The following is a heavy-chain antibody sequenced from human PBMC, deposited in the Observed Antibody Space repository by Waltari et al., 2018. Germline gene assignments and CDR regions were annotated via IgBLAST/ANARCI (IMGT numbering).Heavy chain of an antibody. CDR1: DRPFGPYD. D-gene: IGHD3-22*01. J-gene: IGHJ4*02. CDR2: ISTSGAST. Sequence: EIQLVESGGALKRPGGPRSLSRAAPDRPFGPYDMSGLTQAPGMGLEWVSAISTSGASTYYAASVKGRFTISRDNSKNTLHLQMNSLRADDTAVYYCARVGGGNYDDSGSASRFDYWGQGTLVTVSS. CDR3: ARVGGGNYDDSGSASRFDY. V-gene: IGHV3-23*04.